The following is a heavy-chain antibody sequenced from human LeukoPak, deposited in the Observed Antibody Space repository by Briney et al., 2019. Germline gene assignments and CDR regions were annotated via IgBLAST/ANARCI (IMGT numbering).Heavy chain of an antibody. D-gene: IGHD1-26*01. Sequence: GESLNIPCQASGSSFTRYWMVWMGQMPGKGLEWRGFICPGYYDTRYSPSFQGQGTIPAEKSNSTAYQQCSSLKASATTMYYCARGRSYYYFDYWGQGSLVTVSS. CDR3: ARGRSYYYFDY. J-gene: IGHJ4*02. CDR1: GSSFTRYW. CDR2: ICPGYYDT. V-gene: IGHV5-51*01.